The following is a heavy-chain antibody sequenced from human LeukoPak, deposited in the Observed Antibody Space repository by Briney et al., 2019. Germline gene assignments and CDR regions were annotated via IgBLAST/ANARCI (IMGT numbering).Heavy chain of an antibody. V-gene: IGHV3-23*01. J-gene: IGHJ5*02. D-gene: IGHD4/OR15-4a*01. CDR1: GFTFSSYT. Sequence: GGSLRLSCAASGFTFSSYTMSWVRQAPGKGLEWVSAISGSGGSTYYADSVKGRFTISRDNSRNTLDLRMDSLRAEDTAVYFCVRSVLSWGQGTRVTVSS. CDR3: VRSVLS. CDR2: ISGSGGST.